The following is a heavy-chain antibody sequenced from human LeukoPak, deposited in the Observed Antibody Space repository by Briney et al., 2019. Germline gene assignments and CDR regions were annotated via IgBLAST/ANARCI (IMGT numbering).Heavy chain of an antibody. CDR1: GYTFTGYY. V-gene: IGHV1-2*02. CDR3: ARVGVGFGESEPKNYNWFDP. D-gene: IGHD3-10*01. J-gene: IGHJ5*02. Sequence: GASVKVSCKASGYTFTGYYMHWVRQAPGQGLEWMGWINPNSGGTNYAQKFQGRVTMTRNTSISTAYMELSSLRSEDTAVYYCARVGVGFGESEPKNYNWFDPWGQGTLVTVSS. CDR2: INPNSGGT.